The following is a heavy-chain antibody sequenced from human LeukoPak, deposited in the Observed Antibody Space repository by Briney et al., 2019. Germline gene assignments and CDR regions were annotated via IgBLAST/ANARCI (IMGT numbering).Heavy chain of an antibody. CDR3: ARTVYDLRGQSLVPGFDS. CDR2: IGTITSTT. CDR1: GFTFGRYE. V-gene: IGHV3-48*03. D-gene: IGHD6-19*01. J-gene: IGHJ4*02. Sequence: GGSLRLSRAASGFTFGRYEMNWVRQAPGKGLEWVSYIGTITSTTYYADSVKGRFTVSRDDAKSSLYLQMSSLRAEDTAVYYCARTVYDLRGQSLVPGFDSWGQGTLVTVSS.